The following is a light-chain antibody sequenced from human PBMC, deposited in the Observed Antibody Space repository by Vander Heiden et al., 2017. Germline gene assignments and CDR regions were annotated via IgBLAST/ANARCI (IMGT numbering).Light chain of an antibody. J-gene: IGLJ2*01. CDR2: GTN. CDR1: IYNSGENYA. V-gene: IGLV1-40*01. CDR3: QSYDSSLSAVV. Sequence: QSVLTQPPSVSAAPGKRGTIACTGRIYNSGENYAVHWYKKLPGTAPNLLIYGTNVRPSGVPDRFSGSKSGTSASLAITVLQAEDVADYHCQSYDSSLSAVVFGGGTKLTVL.